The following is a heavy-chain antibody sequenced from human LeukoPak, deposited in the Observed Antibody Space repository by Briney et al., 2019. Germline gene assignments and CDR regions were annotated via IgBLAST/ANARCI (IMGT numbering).Heavy chain of an antibody. J-gene: IGHJ5*02. CDR2: VYDSSV. D-gene: IGHD2-2*01. Sequence: SETLSLTCTISGGSTRSSYWGWIRQPAGQGLEYIGRVYDSSVNYNPSLKSRVTMSIDTSKNELSLRLTSVTAADTAVYYCVKEYCPTTTCYPSGGRFDPWGQGTLVTVSS. V-gene: IGHV4-4*07. CDR3: VKEYCPTTTCYPSGGRFDP. CDR1: GGSTRSSY.